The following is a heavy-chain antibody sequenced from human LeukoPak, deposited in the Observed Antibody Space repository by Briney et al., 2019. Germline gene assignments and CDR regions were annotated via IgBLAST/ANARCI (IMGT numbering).Heavy chain of an antibody. Sequence: GGSLRLSCAASGFTFISYSIHWVRQAPGKGLEWVAFIRYDGSNKYYADSVKGRFTISRDNSKNTVYLQMNSLRAEDTAVYYCAKAPVTTCRGAFCYPFDYWGLGTLATVSS. D-gene: IGHD2-15*01. CDR1: GFTFISYS. CDR3: AKAPVTTCRGAFCYPFDY. J-gene: IGHJ4*02. V-gene: IGHV3-30*02. CDR2: IRYDGSNK.